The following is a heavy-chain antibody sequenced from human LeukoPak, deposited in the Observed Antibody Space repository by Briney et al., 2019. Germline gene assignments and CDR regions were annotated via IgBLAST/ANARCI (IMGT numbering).Heavy chain of an antibody. CDR1: GFTFNNYT. J-gene: IGHJ3*02. CDR3: ATGQLVYAFDI. CDR2: ISRGSTYI. Sequence: PGGSLRLSCAASGFTFNNYTMNWVRQAPGKGLEWVSSISRGSTYIYYADSVKGRFTISRDNAKNSLYLQMNSLRAEDTAVYYCATGQLVYAFDIWGQGTMVIVSS. V-gene: IGHV3-21*01. D-gene: IGHD6-13*01.